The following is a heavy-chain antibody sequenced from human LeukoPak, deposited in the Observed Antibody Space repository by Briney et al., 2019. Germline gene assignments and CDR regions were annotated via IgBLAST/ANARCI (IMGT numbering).Heavy chain of an antibody. CDR3: ARRNSVTQGLDN. V-gene: IGHV3-72*01. D-gene: IGHD5/OR15-5a*01. J-gene: IGHJ4*02. CDR1: GFTFIDHY. CDR2: IRNKANSYTT. Sequence: GGSLRLSCAASGFTFIDHYMDWVRQAPGKGLEWIGRIRNKANSYTTEYAASVKGRFTVSRDDSKNSLFLQMNSLESEDTAVYYCARRNSVTQGLDNWGQGTLVAVSS.